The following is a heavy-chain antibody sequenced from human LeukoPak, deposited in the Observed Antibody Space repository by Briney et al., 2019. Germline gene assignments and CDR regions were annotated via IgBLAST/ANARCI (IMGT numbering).Heavy chain of an antibody. CDR3: AKRLHCPHY. CDR2: IYNGGNTK. D-gene: IGHD2-21*02. CDR1: GFNFRGFG. J-gene: IGHJ4*02. Sequence: GGSLRLSCAASGFNFRGFGMHWVRRAPGKGPEWVAVIYNGGNTKYYGDSVKGRLTISRDNSKNTLYLQMNSLRAEDTAVYYCAKRLHCPHYWGQGTLVTVSS. V-gene: IGHV3-30*18.